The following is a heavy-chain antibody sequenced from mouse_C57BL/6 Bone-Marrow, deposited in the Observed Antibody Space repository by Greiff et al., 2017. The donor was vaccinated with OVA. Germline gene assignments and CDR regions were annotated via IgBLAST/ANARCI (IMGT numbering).Heavy chain of an antibody. CDR3: ARYYGSSLLYWYFDV. J-gene: IGHJ1*03. CDR1: GYTFTSYG. D-gene: IGHD1-1*01. V-gene: IGHV1-81*01. Sequence: VHLVESGAELARPGASVKLSCKASGYTFTSYGISWVKQRTGQGLEWIGEIYPRSGNTYYNEKFKGKATLTADKSSSTAYMELRSLTSEDSAVYFCARYYGSSLLYWYFDVWGTGTTVTVSS. CDR2: IYPRSGNT.